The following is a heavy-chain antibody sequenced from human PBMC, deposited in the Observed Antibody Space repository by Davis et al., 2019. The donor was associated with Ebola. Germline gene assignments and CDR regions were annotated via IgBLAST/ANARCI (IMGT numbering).Heavy chain of an antibody. V-gene: IGHV3-23*01. Sequence: GESLKISCAASGFTFSSYTMNWVRQAPGKGLEWVSTISDGSRNTHYADSVKGRFTISRDDSKSTLFLQMNALRAEDTALYYCTTRLVNHFDYWGQGTLVTVSS. CDR2: ISDGSRNT. CDR3: TTRLVNHFDY. J-gene: IGHJ4*02. D-gene: IGHD6-19*01. CDR1: GFTFSSYT.